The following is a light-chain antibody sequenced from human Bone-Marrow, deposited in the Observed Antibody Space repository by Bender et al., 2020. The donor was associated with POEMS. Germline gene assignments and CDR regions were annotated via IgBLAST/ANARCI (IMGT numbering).Light chain of an antibody. J-gene: IGLJ3*02. CDR1: SGDVVNYNR. CDR2: EVS. CDR3: ASYKGATFLV. V-gene: IGLV2-23*02. Sequence: QSALTQPASVSGSPGQSITISCTGASGDVVNYNRVSWYQQHPDKAPKLMIYEVSKRPSGVSNRFSGSKSGNTASLTISGLQAEDEADYYCASYKGATFLVFGGGTKLTVL.